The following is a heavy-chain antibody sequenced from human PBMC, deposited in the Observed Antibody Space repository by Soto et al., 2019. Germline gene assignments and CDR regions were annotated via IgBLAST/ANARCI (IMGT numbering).Heavy chain of an antibody. D-gene: IGHD3-10*01. CDR3: ARASQMRRGAFDI. CDR2: IKQDGSEK. J-gene: IGHJ3*02. CDR1: GFTFSGYW. Sequence: GGSLRLSCAASGFTFSGYWMSWVRQAPGKGLEWVANIKQDGSEKYYVDSVKGRFTISRDNAKNSLYLQMNSLRAEDTAVYYCARASQMRRGAFDIWGQGTMVTVSS. V-gene: IGHV3-7*03.